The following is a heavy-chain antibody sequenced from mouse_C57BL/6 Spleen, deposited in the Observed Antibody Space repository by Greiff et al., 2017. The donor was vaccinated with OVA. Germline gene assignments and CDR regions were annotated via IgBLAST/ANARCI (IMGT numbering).Heavy chain of an antibody. Sequence: QVQLQQSGAELVKPGASVKISCKASGYAFSSYWMNWVKQRPGKGLEWIGQIYPGDGDTNYNGKFKGKATLTADKSSSTAYMQLSSLTSEDSAVYFCARWGGLLRTDFYYFYYWGQGTTLTVSS. CDR2: IYPGDGDT. CDR1: GYAFSSYW. CDR3: ARWGGLLRTDFYYFYY. V-gene: IGHV1-80*01. D-gene: IGHD1-1*01. J-gene: IGHJ2*01.